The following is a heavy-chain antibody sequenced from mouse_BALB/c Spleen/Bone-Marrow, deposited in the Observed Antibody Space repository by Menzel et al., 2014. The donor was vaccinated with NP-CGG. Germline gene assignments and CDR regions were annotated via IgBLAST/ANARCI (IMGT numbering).Heavy chain of an antibody. Sequence: QVQLQQSGSVLVRPGASVKLSCKASGYTFTSSWMHWAKQRPGQGLEWIGEIHPNSGNTNYNEKFKGKATLTVDTSPSTAYVDLSSLTSEDSAVYYCARSGFDYWGQGTTLTVSS. J-gene: IGHJ2*01. V-gene: IGHV1S130*01. D-gene: IGHD4-1*01. CDR1: GYTFTSSW. CDR3: ARSGFDY. CDR2: IHPNSGNT.